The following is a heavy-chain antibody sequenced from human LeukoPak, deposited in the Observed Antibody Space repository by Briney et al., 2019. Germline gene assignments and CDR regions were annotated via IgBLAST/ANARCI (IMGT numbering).Heavy chain of an antibody. J-gene: IGHJ6*03. V-gene: IGHV4-39*01. Sequence: SETLSLTCTVSGGSISSSSYYWGWIRQPPGKGLEWIGSIYYSGSTYHNPSLKSRVTISVDTSKNQFSLKLSSVTAADTAVYYCARVSVSIAAAGTSYYYYYMDVWGKGTTVTVSS. CDR2: IYYSGST. CDR3: ARVSVSIAAAGTSYYYYYMDV. D-gene: IGHD6-13*01. CDR1: GGSISSSSYY.